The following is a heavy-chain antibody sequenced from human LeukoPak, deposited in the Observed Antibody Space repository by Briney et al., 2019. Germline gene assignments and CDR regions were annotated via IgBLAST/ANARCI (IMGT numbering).Heavy chain of an antibody. CDR2: INSDGSST. J-gene: IGHJ3*02. V-gene: IGHV3-74*01. CDR1: GFTFSSYW. Sequence: GGSLRLSCAASGFTFSSYWMHWVRQAPGKGLVWVSRINSDGSSTSYADSVKGRFTISRDNAKNTLYLQMNSLRAEDTAVYYCARDFVGIVVVPAAIPDDAFDIWGQGTMVTVSS. CDR3: ARDFVGIVVVPAAIPDDAFDI. D-gene: IGHD2-2*01.